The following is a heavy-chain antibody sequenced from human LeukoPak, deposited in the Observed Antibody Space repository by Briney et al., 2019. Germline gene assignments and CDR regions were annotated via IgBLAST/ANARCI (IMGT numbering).Heavy chain of an antibody. V-gene: IGHV4-39*01. Sequence: PSETLSLTCTVSGGSIISSSYYWGWIRQPPGKGLEWIGSIYYSGNTYYSPSLKSRVTISLDTSKNQFSLRLSSVTAADTAVYYSAGIVGATEGYFDLWGRGTLVTVSS. CDR3: AGIVGATEGYFDL. J-gene: IGHJ2*01. D-gene: IGHD1-26*01. CDR2: IYYSGNT. CDR1: GGSIISSSYY.